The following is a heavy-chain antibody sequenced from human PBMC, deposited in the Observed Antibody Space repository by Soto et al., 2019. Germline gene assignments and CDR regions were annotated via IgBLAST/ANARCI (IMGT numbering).Heavy chain of an antibody. V-gene: IGHV1-69*13. CDR3: EGAPSGDSSGYYYYWFDP. Sequence: ASVKVSCKASGGNFSSYAISWVRQAPGQGLEWMGGIIPTFGTANYAQKNQGRVTSTADDSTSTAYRELSSLRYEDTAVYYWEGAPSGDSSGYYYYWFDPWGQGTLVTVAS. J-gene: IGHJ5*01. CDR2: IIPTFGTA. CDR1: GGNFSSYA. D-gene: IGHD3-22*01.